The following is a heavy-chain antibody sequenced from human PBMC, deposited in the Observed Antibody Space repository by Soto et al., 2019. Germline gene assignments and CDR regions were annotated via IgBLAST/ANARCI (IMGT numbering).Heavy chain of an antibody. J-gene: IGHJ5*02. D-gene: IGHD3-10*01. V-gene: IGHV3-48*01. CDR1: GVTFISYS. Sequence: TGGFLRLSCAASGVTFISYSMNWVRQAPGKGLEWVSYISSSSSTIYYADSVKGRFTISRDNAKNSLYLQMNSLRAEDTAVYYCARDEYYGSGSYYLNWFDPWGQGTLVTVSS. CDR2: ISSSSSTI. CDR3: ARDEYYGSGSYYLNWFDP.